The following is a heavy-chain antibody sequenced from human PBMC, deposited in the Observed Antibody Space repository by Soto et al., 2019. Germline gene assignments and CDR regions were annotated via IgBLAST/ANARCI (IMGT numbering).Heavy chain of an antibody. V-gene: IGHV3-23*01. CDR3: ARRRSSWYFDY. CDR2: ISGSDGST. Sequence: HPWGFLRLPYAASECTFISYAMSWVRQAPGKGLEWVSVISGSDGSTYYADSVKGRFTISRDNSKNTLNLQMNSLRAEDTAVYYCARRRSSWYFDYSGQRTLVTVS. J-gene: IGHJ4*02. D-gene: IGHD6-13*01. CDR1: ECTFISYA.